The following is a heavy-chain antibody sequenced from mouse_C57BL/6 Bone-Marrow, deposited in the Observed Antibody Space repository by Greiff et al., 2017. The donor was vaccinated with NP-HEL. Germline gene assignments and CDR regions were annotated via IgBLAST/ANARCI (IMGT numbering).Heavy chain of an antibody. CDR2: IDPSDSYT. CDR1: GYTFTSYW. D-gene: IGHD2-2*01. J-gene: IGHJ1*03. V-gene: IGHV1-69*01. Sequence: QVQLQQSGAELVMPGASVKLSCKASGYTFTSYWMHWVKQRPGQGLEWIGEIDPSDSYTNYNQKFKGKSTLTVDKSSSTAYMQLSSLTAEDSAVYYCARGLRLGYWYFDVWGTGTTVTVSS. CDR3: ARGLRLGYWYFDV.